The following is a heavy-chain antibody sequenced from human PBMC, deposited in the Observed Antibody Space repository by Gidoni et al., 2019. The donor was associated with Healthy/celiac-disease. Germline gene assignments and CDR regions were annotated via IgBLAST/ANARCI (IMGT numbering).Heavy chain of an antibody. V-gene: IGHV3-23*01. CDR3: AKDGVPELVRYYYGRDV. Sequence: EVQLLESGGGLVQPGGSLRLSCAASGFTFSIYAMSWVRQAQGKGLGWVLWIRGSSGSTYYADSVKGRVTISRDNSKDKLDLQMYRLMTQDTAVYYGAKDGVPELVRYYYGRDVWGQGTTVTVSS. D-gene: IGHD3-10*01. J-gene: IGHJ6*02. CDR2: IRGSSGST. CDR1: GFTFSIYA.